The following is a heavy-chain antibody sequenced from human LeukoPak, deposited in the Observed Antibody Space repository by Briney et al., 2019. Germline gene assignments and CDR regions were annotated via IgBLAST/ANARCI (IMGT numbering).Heavy chain of an antibody. CDR2: ISTYNDKT. CDR3: ARDGSYRHFDF. V-gene: IGHV1-18*01. D-gene: IGHD1-14*01. CDR1: GYTFNDYG. Sequence: GASVKVSCEASGYTFNDYGVSWVRQAPGQGLEWMGWISTYNDKTNYAQKFQGRGTLTTDTSTSTVYMELRSLTSDDTAVYYCARDGSYRHFDFWGQGTLVTVSS. J-gene: IGHJ4*02.